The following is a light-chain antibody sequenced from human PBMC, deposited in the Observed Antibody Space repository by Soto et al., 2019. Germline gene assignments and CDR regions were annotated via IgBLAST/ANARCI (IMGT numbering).Light chain of an antibody. CDR2: EVS. CDR1: SSDVAAYNY. Sequence: QSALTQPPSASGSPGQSVTISCTGTSSDVAAYNYVSWYQQHPGKAPKLMIYEVSKRPSGVPDRFSGSKSGNTASLTVSGLQDEDEADYYCSSYAGSNNLVFGGGTKLTVL. CDR3: SSYAGSNNLV. J-gene: IGLJ2*01. V-gene: IGLV2-8*01.